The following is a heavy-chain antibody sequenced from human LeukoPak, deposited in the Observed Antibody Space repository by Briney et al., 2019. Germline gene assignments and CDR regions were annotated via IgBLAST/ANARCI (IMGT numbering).Heavy chain of an antibody. CDR2: VSTDSTYT. J-gene: IGHJ2*01. CDR3: TREDNRYFDL. CDR1: GFTFSDYY. V-gene: IGHV3-11*05. D-gene: IGHD1-1*01. Sequence: PGGSLRLSCTASGFTFSDYYMTWIRQAPGKGLEWLSYVSTDSTYTNYADSVKGRFTISRDNAKSSLYLQLNSLTAEDTAVYYCTREDNRYFDLWGRGTLVTVSS.